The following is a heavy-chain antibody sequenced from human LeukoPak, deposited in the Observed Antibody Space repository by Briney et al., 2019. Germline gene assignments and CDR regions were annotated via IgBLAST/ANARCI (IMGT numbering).Heavy chain of an antibody. J-gene: IGHJ4*02. Sequence: PGRSLRLSCAASGFTFDDYAMHWVRRAPGKGLEWVSGISWNSGSIGYADSVKGRFTISRDNAKNSLYLQMNSLRAEDTALYYCARELGQQPAMYDYWGQGTLVTVSS. CDR3: ARELGQQPAMYDY. CDR1: GFTFDDYA. CDR2: ISWNSGSI. D-gene: IGHD6-13*01. V-gene: IGHV3-9*01.